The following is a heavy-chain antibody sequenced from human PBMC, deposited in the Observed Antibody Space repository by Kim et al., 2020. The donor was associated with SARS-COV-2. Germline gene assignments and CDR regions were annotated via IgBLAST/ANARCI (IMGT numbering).Heavy chain of an antibody. D-gene: IGHD3-10*01. CDR2: IYYSGST. J-gene: IGHJ4*02. CDR3: ARGVTAQLWFGEA. Sequence: SETLSLTCTVSGGSISSGGYYWSWIRQHPGKGLEWIGYIYYSGSTYYNPSLKSRVTISVDTSKNQFSLKLSSVTAADTAVYYCARGVTAQLWFGEAWGQGTLVTVSS. CDR1: GGSISSGGYY. V-gene: IGHV4-31*03.